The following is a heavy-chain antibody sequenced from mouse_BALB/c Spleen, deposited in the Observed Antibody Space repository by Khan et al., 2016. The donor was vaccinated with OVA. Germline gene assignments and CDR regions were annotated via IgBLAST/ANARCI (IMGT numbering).Heavy chain of an antibody. CDR1: GYSFTDYN. J-gene: IGHJ4*01. CDR3: ARPYTVYAMDY. Sequence: VQLKESGPELVKPGASVKVSCKASGYSFTDYNMYWVKQSPGKSLEWIGYIDPYNGGTSYNQKFKGQATLTVDKSSCTACMHLNSLTSEDSAVYYCARPYTVYAMDYWGQGTSVTVSS. V-gene: IGHV1S135*01. CDR2: IDPYNGGT. D-gene: IGHD1-1*01.